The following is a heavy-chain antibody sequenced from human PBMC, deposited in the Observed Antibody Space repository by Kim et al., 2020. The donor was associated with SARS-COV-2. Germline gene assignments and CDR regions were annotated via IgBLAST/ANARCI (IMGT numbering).Heavy chain of an antibody. D-gene: IGHD2-15*01. J-gene: IGHJ3*02. CDR2: ISGSGGST. CDR1: GFTFSSYA. CDR3: AKVLGYCSGGSCPPHDAFDI. V-gene: IGHV3-23*01. Sequence: GGSLRLSCAASGFTFSSYAMSWVRQAPGKGLEWVSAISGSGGSTYYADSVKGRFTISRDNSKNTLYLQMNSLRAEDTAVYYCAKVLGYCSGGSCPPHDAFDIWGQGTMVTVSS.